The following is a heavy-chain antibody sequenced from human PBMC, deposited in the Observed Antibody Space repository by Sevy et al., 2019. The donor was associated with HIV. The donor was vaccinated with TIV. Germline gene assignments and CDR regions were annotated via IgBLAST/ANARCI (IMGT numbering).Heavy chain of an antibody. CDR2: IKQDGSKN. V-gene: IGHV3-7*03. Sequence: GGSLRLSCAASGFTFSNFWMSWVRQAPGKGLEFVANIKQDGSKNFYADFVKGRFTISRDNAKNSLFLQMNNLRVEETAVYYCARDHPSTAPFDYWGQGTLVTVSS. CDR3: ARDHPSTAPFDY. CDR1: GFTFSNFW. J-gene: IGHJ4*02. D-gene: IGHD2-21*02.